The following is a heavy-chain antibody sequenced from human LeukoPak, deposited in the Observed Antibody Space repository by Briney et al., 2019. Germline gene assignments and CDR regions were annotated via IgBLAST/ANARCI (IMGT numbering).Heavy chain of an antibody. CDR2: INHSGST. V-gene: IGHV4-34*01. D-gene: IGHD3-22*01. CDR3: ARHAEVLGYYDSSGYPYYFDY. CDR1: GGSFSGYY. Sequence: SETLSLTCAVYGGSFSGYYWSWIRQPPGKGLEWIGEINHSGSTNYNPSLRSRVTISVDTSKNQFSLKLSSVTAADTAVYYCARHAEVLGYYDSSGYPYYFDYWGQGTLVTVSS. J-gene: IGHJ4*02.